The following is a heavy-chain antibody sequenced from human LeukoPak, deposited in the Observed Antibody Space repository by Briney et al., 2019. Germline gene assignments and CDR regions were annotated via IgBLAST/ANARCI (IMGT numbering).Heavy chain of an antibody. CDR3: ARDPSTAAATFDY. CDR2: IYHSGST. Sequence: PSETLSLTCTVSGYSISSGYYWGWIRQPPGKGLEWIGSIYHSGSTYYNPSLKSRVTISVDTSKNQFSLKLSSVTAADTAVYYCARDPSTAAATFDYWGQGTLVTVSS. D-gene: IGHD6-13*01. CDR1: GYSISSGYY. V-gene: IGHV4-38-2*02. J-gene: IGHJ4*02.